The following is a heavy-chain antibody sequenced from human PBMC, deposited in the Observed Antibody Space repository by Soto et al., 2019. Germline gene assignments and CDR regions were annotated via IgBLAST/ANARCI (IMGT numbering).Heavy chain of an antibody. CDR2: ISTSGGNT. V-gene: IGHV3-23*01. J-gene: IGHJ4*02. CDR3: AKAGYYYYRSGYYYFDY. D-gene: IGHD3-22*01. Sequence: EVQLLESGGGLVQPGGSLRLSCAASGFTFSIYAMSWVRQAPGKGVEWVSTISTSGGNTYYADYVKGRFTISTDKSKNTLDLQMSSLRTKDTAVYYCAKAGYYYYRSGYYYFDYWGQGSLVTVSS. CDR1: GFTFSIYA.